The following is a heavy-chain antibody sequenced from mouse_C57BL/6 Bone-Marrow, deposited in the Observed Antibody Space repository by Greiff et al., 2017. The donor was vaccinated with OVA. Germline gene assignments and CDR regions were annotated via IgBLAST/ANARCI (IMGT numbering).Heavy chain of an antibody. CDR2: ISSGGSYT. V-gene: IGHV5-6*01. CDR1: GFTFSSYG. CDR3: ARRYYGPWFAY. J-gene: IGHJ3*01. Sequence: EVQLVESGGDLVKPGGSLKLSCAASGFTFSSYGMSWVRQTPDKRLEWVATISSGGSYTYYPDSVKGRFTISRDNAKNTLYLQMSSLKSEDTAMYYCARRYYGPWFAYWGQGTLVTVSA. D-gene: IGHD1-1*01.